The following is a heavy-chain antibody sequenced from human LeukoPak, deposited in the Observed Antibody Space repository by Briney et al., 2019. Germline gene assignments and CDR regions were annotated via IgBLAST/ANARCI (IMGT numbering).Heavy chain of an antibody. Sequence: PGGSLRLSCAASGFTFNNAWMSWVRQAPGKGLEWIGRIKRKIDGGTTDYAAPVKGRFTISRDDSKSIAYLQTNSLKTEDTAVYYCIRDRDYYGSGSYFPFGYWGQGTLVTVSS. J-gene: IGHJ4*02. V-gene: IGHV3-15*01. D-gene: IGHD3-10*01. CDR1: GFTFNNAW. CDR3: IRDRDYYGSGSYFPFGY. CDR2: IKRKIDGGTT.